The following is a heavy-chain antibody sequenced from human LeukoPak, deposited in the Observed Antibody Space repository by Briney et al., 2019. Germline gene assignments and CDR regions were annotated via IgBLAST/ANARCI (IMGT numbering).Heavy chain of an antibody. Sequence: GGSLRLSCAASGFTFSSYAMSWVRQAPGKGLHWVSGTSGSGFNRYYADSVKGRFTISRDNSKNTLYLQMNSLRAEDTAIYYCAKSLAMPASGVEYWGQGTLVAVSS. CDR1: GFTFSSYA. CDR2: TSGSGFNR. V-gene: IGHV3-23*01. D-gene: IGHD2-2*01. J-gene: IGHJ4*02. CDR3: AKSLAMPASGVEY.